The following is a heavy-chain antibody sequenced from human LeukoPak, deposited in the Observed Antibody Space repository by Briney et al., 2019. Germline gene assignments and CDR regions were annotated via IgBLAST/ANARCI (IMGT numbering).Heavy chain of an antibody. CDR3: ARWLGYCTNGVCSPDAFDI. D-gene: IGHD2-8*01. J-gene: IGHJ3*02. Sequence: ASVKVSCKASGYTFTSYDINWVRQATGQALEWMGWMNPNSGNTGYAQKFQGRVTMTRNTSISTAYMELSSLRSEDTAVYYCARWLGYCTNGVCSPDAFDIWGQGTMVTGSS. CDR2: MNPNSGNT. CDR1: GYTFTSYD. V-gene: IGHV1-8*01.